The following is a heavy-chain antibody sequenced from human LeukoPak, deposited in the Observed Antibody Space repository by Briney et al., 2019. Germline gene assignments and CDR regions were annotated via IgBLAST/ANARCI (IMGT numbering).Heavy chain of an antibody. Sequence: GGSLRLSCAASGFAFSSYSMNWVRQAPGKGLEWVSSISSSSSSYIYYADSLKGRFTISRDNAKNSLYLQMNSLRAEDTAVYYCAGSSKRDAFDIWGQGTMVTVSS. CDR3: AGSSKRDAFDI. D-gene: IGHD6-6*01. V-gene: IGHV3-21*01. CDR1: GFAFSSYS. CDR2: ISSSSSSYI. J-gene: IGHJ3*02.